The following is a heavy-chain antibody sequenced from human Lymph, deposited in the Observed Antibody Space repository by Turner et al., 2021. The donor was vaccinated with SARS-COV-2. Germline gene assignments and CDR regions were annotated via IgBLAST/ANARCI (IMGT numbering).Heavy chain of an antibody. Sequence: QVQLVQSGAEVKKPGALVKASCKASGYTFTGYYIHGVRQAPGQGLGWMGWIKPNSVGTNYAPRFQGRVTMTRDTSLSTAYMQLSMLRSDDTAVYYCARSRDLQSMVRGVDPFDYWGQGTLVTVSS. CDR1: GYTFTGYY. J-gene: IGHJ4*02. D-gene: IGHD3-10*01. CDR2: IKPNSVGT. V-gene: IGHV1-2*02. CDR3: ARSRDLQSMVRGVDPFDY.